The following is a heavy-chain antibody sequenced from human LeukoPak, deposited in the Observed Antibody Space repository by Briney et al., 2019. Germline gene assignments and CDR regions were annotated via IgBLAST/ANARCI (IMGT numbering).Heavy chain of an antibody. CDR2: MNPNSGNT. CDR3: ARVYYDFWSGLVYYGMDV. CDR1: GYTFTSYD. J-gene: IGHJ6*02. V-gene: IGHV1-8*01. Sequence: ASVKVSCKASGYTFTSYDINWVRQATGQGLEWMGWMNPNSGNTGYALKFQGRVTMTRNTSISTAYMELSSLRSEDTAVYYCARVYYDFWSGLVYYGMDVWGQRTTVTVSS. D-gene: IGHD3-3*01.